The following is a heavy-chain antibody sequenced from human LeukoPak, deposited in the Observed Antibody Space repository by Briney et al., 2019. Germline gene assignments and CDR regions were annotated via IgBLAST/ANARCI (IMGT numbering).Heavy chain of an antibody. V-gene: IGHV4-59*01. CDR1: GGSISSYY. D-gene: IGHD3-10*01. CDR3: ARGWRFGGNFDY. J-gene: IGHJ4*02. Sequence: PSETLSLTCTVSGGSISSYYWSWIRQPPGKGLEWIGYIYYSGSTNYNPSLKSRVTISVDTSKNQFSLKLSSVTAADTAVYYCARGWRFGGNFDYWGQGTLVTVSS. CDR2: IYYSGST.